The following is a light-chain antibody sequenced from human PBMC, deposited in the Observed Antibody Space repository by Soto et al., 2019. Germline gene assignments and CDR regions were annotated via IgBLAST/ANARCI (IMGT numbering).Light chain of an antibody. J-gene: IGKJ5*01. CDR3: QQSYSTLIT. CDR1: QSISSY. CDR2: AAS. Sequence: DIQMTQSPSSLSASVGDRVTITCRASQSISSYLNWYQQKPGKAPKLLIYAASSLQSGVPSRLSGSGSGTEFTLTISSLQPEDFATYYCQQSYSTLITFGQGTRLEIK. V-gene: IGKV1-39*01.